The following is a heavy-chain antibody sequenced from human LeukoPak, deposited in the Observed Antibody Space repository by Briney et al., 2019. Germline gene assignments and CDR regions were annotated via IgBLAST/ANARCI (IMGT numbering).Heavy chain of an antibody. J-gene: IGHJ5*02. Sequence: SETLSLTCSVSGGSISDSYWSWIRQPPGKGLEWIGKIHDSGITNYNPSLKSRVTFSVDTSKKQFSLNLNSVTAADTAVYYCARGGYMSNWFEHWGQGTPVTVSS. V-gene: IGHV4-59*01. CDR2: IHDSGIT. CDR1: GGSISDSY. D-gene: IGHD5-12*01. CDR3: ARGGYMSNWFEH.